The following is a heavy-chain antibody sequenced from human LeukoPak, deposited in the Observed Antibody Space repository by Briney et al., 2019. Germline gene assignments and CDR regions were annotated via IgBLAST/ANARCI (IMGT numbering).Heavy chain of an antibody. Sequence: SETLSLTCTVSGGSISSYYWSWIRQPPGKGLEWIGYIYYSGSTNYNPSLKSRVTISVDTSKNQFSLKLSSVTAADTAVYCCAAGYSSGWYHVHFDYWGQGTLVTVSS. D-gene: IGHD6-19*01. CDR3: AAGYSSGWYHVHFDY. V-gene: IGHV4-59*01. J-gene: IGHJ4*02. CDR2: IYYSGST. CDR1: GGSISSYY.